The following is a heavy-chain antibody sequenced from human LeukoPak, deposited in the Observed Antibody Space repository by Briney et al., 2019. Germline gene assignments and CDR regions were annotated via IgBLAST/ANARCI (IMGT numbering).Heavy chain of an antibody. D-gene: IGHD2-21*01. CDR1: VHSFTDYY. V-gene: IGHV1-2*02. CDR2: IYHNSGGK. Sequence: ASVKDSCKTSVHSFTDYYLHSVRQAPGQGVEWMGWIYHNSGGKSFAQKLQRRVTMTRDTSITTVYMEVSWLTSDDTAIYYCARADRLDGGPYLIGPWGQGTLVIVSS. CDR3: ARADRLDGGPYLIGP. J-gene: IGHJ5*02.